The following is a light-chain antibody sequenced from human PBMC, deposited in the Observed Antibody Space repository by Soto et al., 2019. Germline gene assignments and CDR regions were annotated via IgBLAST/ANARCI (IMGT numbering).Light chain of an antibody. J-gene: IGLJ1*01. Sequence: QSALTQPRSVSGSPGQSVTISCTGTSSDVGGYSYVSWYQQHPGKAPKLMIYDVKTRPSGIPDRFSGSKSGNTASLTISGLQAEDEAGYYCLSYAGSYTFVFGSGTKLTVL. CDR3: LSYAGSYTFV. CDR2: DVK. CDR1: SSDVGGYSY. V-gene: IGLV2-11*01.